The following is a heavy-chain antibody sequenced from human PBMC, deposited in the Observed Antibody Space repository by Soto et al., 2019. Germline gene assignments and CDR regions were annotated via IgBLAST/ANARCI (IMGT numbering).Heavy chain of an antibody. J-gene: IGHJ6*02. Sequence: SETLSLTCTVSGGSISSYYWSWIRQPPGKGLEWIGYIYYSGSTNYNPSLKSRVTISVDTSKNQFSLKLSSVTAADTAVYYCASSGSSSSWYGDYYYGMDVWGQGXTVTVPS. CDR1: GGSISSYY. CDR2: IYYSGST. V-gene: IGHV4-59*01. CDR3: ASSGSSSSWYGDYYYGMDV. D-gene: IGHD6-13*01.